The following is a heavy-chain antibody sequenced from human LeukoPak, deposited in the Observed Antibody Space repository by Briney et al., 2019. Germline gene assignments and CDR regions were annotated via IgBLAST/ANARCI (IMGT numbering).Heavy chain of an antibody. J-gene: IGHJ4*02. D-gene: IGHD6-6*01. CDR2: ISGSGGST. V-gene: IGHV3-23*01. Sequence: PGGSLRLSCAASGFTFSSYAMSWVRQAPGKGLEWVSAISGSGGSTYYADSVKGRFTISRDNAKNSLYLQMNSLRAEDTAVYYCARDLIAALDYWGQGTLVTVSS. CDR3: ARDLIAALDY. CDR1: GFTFSSYA.